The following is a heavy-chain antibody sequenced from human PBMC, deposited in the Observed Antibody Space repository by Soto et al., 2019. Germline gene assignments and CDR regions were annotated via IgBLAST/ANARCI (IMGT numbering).Heavy chain of an antibody. Sequence: SETLSLTCTVSGGYISSYYWSWIRQPPGKGLEWIGYIYYSGSTNYNPSLKSRVTISVDTSKNQFSLKLSSVTAADTAVYYCAREASSSWYDYYYYYMDVWGKGTTVTVSS. D-gene: IGHD6-13*01. V-gene: IGHV4-59*01. CDR3: AREASSSWYDYYYYYMDV. CDR2: IYYSGST. CDR1: GGYISSYY. J-gene: IGHJ6*03.